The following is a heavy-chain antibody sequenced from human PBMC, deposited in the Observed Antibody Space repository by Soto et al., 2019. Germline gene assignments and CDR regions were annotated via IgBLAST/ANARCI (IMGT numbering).Heavy chain of an antibody. CDR3: AGATTVTADYGMDV. CDR2: IIPIVGTA. Sequence: QVQLVQSGAEVKKPGSSVKVSCKASGGTFSSYALSWVRQAPGQGLEWMGGIIPIVGTANYAQKFQGRVTINADETTSTAYMELSSLRSEDTAVYYCAGATTVTADYGMDVWGHGTTVTVSS. CDR1: GGTFSSYA. J-gene: IGHJ6*02. V-gene: IGHV1-69*12. D-gene: IGHD4-4*01.